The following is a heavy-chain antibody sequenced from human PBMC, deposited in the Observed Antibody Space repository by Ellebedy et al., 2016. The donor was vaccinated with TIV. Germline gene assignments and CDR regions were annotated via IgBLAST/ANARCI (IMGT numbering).Heavy chain of an antibody. CDR2: LTASGYST. CDR1: GLTVSSHG. Sequence: PGGSLRLSCAVSGLTVSSHGMSWVRQAPGKGLEWVSGLTASGYSTYYADSMKGRFTISRDNSKNTLYLQMNSLRVEDTAVYYGVVTGWRGGTIVPFTYWGQGSLVTVSS. V-gene: IGHV3-23*01. D-gene: IGHD2-21*02. J-gene: IGHJ4*02. CDR3: VVTGWRGGTIVPFTY.